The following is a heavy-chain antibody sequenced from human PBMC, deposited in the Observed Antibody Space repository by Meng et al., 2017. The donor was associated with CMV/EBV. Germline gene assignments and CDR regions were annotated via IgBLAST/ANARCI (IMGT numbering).Heavy chain of an antibody. CDR3: AEYGYSSR. J-gene: IGHJ4*02. Sequence: GSLRLSCTVSGGSISSSSYYWGWIRQPPGKGLEWIGSIYYSGSTYCNPSLKSRVTISVDTSKNQFSLKLSSVTAADTAVYYCAEYGYSSRWGQGTLVTVSS. D-gene: IGHD6-13*01. CDR1: GGSISSSSYY. V-gene: IGHV4-39*01. CDR2: IYYSGST.